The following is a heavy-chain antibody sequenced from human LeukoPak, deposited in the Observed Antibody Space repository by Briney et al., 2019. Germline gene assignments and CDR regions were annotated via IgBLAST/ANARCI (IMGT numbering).Heavy chain of an antibody. D-gene: IGHD3-16*01. CDR1: GFAVSNKF. CDR3: AREDNGGATDDGFDV. CDR2: IRVGDVT. Sequence: PGGSLRLSCAASGFAVSNKFMYWVRQAPGKGLEWVSAIRVGDVTHYADSVKGRFTTSRDSSKNTVYLQMESLRVEDTAVYYCAREDNGGATDDGFDVWGHGTVVTVSS. V-gene: IGHV3-53*01. J-gene: IGHJ3*01.